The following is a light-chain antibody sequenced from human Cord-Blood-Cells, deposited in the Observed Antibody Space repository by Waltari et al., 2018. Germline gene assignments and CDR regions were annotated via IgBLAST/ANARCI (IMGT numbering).Light chain of an antibody. V-gene: IGKV1-5*01. CDR3: QQYNSYSPYT. J-gene: IGKJ2*01. CDR2: DAS. CDR1: QSISSW. Sequence: DIQMTQSPSTLSASVGDRVTIPFRASQSISSWLAWYQQKPGKAPKLLIYDASSLESGVPSRFSGSGSGTEFTLTISSLQPDDFATYYCQQYNSYSPYTFGQGTKLEIK.